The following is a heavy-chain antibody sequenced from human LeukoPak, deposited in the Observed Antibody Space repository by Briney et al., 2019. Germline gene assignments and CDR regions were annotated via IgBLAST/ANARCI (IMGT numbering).Heavy chain of an antibody. CDR3: ARANCRGGSCYSAFDI. D-gene: IGHD2-15*01. J-gene: IGHJ3*02. CDR2: IYYSGTT. V-gene: IGHV4-59*01. Sequence: SETLSLTCTVSGGSISSYYWSWIRQPPGKGLEWIAYIYYSGTTNYNPSLKSRVSMSLDTSRNQFSLRFDSVTAADTAVYFCARANCRGGSCYSAFDIWGQGTMVTVSP. CDR1: GGSISSYY.